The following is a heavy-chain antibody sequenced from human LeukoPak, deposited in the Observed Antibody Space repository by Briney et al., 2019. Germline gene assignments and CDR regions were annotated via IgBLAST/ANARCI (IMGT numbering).Heavy chain of an antibody. CDR2: INPGGGST. J-gene: IGHJ6*02. Sequence: ASVKVSCKASGYTFTSYYMHWVRQAPGQGLEWMGIINPGGGSTSYAQKFQGRVTMTRDTSTSTVYMELSSLRSEDTAVYYCARGPRIPYYDILTGDYYYYGMDVWGQGTTVTVSS. D-gene: IGHD3-9*01. V-gene: IGHV1-46*01. CDR1: GYTFTSYY. CDR3: ARGPRIPYYDILTGDYYYYGMDV.